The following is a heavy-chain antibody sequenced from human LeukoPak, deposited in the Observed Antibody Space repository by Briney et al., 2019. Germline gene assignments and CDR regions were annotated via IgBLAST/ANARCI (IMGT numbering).Heavy chain of an antibody. CDR2: IYYSGST. CDR1: GGSISSSSYY. D-gene: IGHD3-3*01. CDR3: ARTSITIFGGFDP. Sequence: SETLSLTCTVFGGSISSSSYYWGWIRQPPGKGLEWIGSIYYSGSTYYNPSLKSRVTISVDTSKNQFSLKLSSVTAADTAVYYCARTSITIFGGFDPWGQGTLVTVSS. V-gene: IGHV4-39*07. J-gene: IGHJ5*02.